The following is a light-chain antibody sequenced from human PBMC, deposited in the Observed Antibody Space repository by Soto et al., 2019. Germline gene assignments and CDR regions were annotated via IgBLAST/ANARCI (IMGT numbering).Light chain of an antibody. CDR3: QQYGNPPLT. CDR2: EAS. CDR1: QPLSTNF. Sequence: EVVLTQSPATLSLSPGETATLSCGASQPLSTNFLAWYQQRPGLAPRLILYEASVRATGIPDRFSGSGSGPDFTLTSYRLEPEDFAVYYCQQYGNPPLTFGGGTRVEIK. V-gene: IGKV3D-20*01. J-gene: IGKJ4*01.